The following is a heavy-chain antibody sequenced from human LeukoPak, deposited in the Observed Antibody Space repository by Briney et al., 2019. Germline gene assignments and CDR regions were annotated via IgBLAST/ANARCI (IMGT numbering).Heavy chain of an antibody. CDR3: ATVSEY. Sequence: GGSLRLSCAASGFTFSTFAMTWVRQAPGKGLEWVSAISGSGNTPYYADSVKGRFTISRDNSKNTLYLQMNGLRAEDTTVYYCATVSEYWGQGTLVTVSS. D-gene: IGHD1-1*01. CDR2: ISGSGNTP. V-gene: IGHV3-23*01. J-gene: IGHJ4*02. CDR1: GFTFSTFA.